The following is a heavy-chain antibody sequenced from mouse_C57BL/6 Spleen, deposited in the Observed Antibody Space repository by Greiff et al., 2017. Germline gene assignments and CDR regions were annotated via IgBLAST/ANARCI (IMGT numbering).Heavy chain of an antibody. D-gene: IGHD1-1*01. CDR1: GYTFTDYE. CDR3: TSQRVVPYYFDY. Sequence: QVQLQQPGAELVRPGASVTLSCKASGYTFTDYEMHWVKQTPVHGLEWIGAIDPETGGTAYNQKFKGKAILTAAKSSSTAYMELRSLTSEDSAVYYCTSQRVVPYYFDYWGQGTTLTVAS. V-gene: IGHV1-15*01. J-gene: IGHJ2*01. CDR2: IDPETGGT.